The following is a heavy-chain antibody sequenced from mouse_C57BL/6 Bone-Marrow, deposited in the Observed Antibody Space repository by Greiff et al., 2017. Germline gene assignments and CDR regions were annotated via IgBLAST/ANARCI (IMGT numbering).Heavy chain of an antibody. CDR1: GFSLSTFGMG. D-gene: IGHD1-1*01. CDR2: IWWDDDQ. V-gene: IGHV8-8*01. Sequence: ESGPGILQPSQTLSLTCSFSGFSLSTFGMGVGWIRQPSGKGLEWLAHIWWDDDQYYNPALQSRLTIPKDTSKNQVFLKIANVDTADTATYYCARAYDGDWYFDVWGTGTTVTVSS. J-gene: IGHJ1*03. CDR3: ARAYDGDWYFDV.